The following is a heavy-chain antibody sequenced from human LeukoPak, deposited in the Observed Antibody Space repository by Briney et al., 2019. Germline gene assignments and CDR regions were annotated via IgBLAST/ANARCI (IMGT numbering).Heavy chain of an antibody. J-gene: IGHJ6*03. D-gene: IGHD3-10*01. Sequence: PGGSLRLSCAASGFTFDDYAMHWVRQAPGEGLEWVSGISWNSGSIGYADSVKGRFTISRDNAKNSLYLQMNSLRAEDTALYYCARNSGAGYYFYMDVWGKGTAVTVSS. CDR3: ARNSGAGYYFYMDV. V-gene: IGHV3-9*01. CDR1: GFTFDDYA. CDR2: ISWNSGSI.